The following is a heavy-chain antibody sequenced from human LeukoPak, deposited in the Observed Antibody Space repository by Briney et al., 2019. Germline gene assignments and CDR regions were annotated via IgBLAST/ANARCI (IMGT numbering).Heavy chain of an antibody. J-gene: IGHJ4*02. V-gene: IGHV3-74*01. Sequence: GGSLRLSCATSGFTFSNYWMHWVFHAPGKGLVWVSRISSDGSSTTSADSVKGRFTISRDNAKNTLYLQMNSLRAEDTAVYYCAKGGATVIDYWGQGTLVTVSS. CDR1: GFTFSNYW. D-gene: IGHD4-17*01. CDR2: ISSDGSST. CDR3: AKGGATVIDY.